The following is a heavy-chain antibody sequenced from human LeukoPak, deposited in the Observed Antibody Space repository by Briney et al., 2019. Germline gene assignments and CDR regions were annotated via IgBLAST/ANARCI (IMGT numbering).Heavy chain of an antibody. J-gene: IGHJ4*02. CDR1: GGSISSGSYY. D-gene: IGHD3-3*01. CDR2: IYTSGST. CDR3: ARDSWSGYYFDY. Sequence: PSETLSPTCTVSGGSISSGSYYWSWIRQPAGKGLEWIGRIYTSGSTNYNPSLKSRVTISVDTSKNQFSLKLSSVTAADTAVYYCARDSWSGYYFDYWGQGTLVTVSS. V-gene: IGHV4-61*02.